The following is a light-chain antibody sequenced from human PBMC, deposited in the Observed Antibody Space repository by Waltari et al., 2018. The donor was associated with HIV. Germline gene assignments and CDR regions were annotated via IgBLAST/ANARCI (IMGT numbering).Light chain of an antibody. CDR2: QAS. CDR3: QQSFSTLFT. J-gene: IGKJ2*01. Sequence: IQMFQSPSSLTAFVGYSVTITCRASHSISTYLNWYQQRPGQAPNLLIYQASNLPSGIPSRFSGSGSGTDFTLTISSLQPDDFATYYCQQSFSTLFTFGQGTRLHIK. CDR1: HSISTY. V-gene: IGKV1-39*01.